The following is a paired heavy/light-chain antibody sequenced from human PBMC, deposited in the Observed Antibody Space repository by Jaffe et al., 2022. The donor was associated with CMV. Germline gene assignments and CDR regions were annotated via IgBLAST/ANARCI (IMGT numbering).Light chain of an antibody. CDR2: NAS. CDR3: QQYGASPWG. J-gene: IGKJ5*01. CDR1: QVITNNH. Sequence: ETVLTQSPGTLSLSPGERATLSCGASQVITNNHVAWYQQRPGQAPRLLIYNASHRATGVPDRVSGSGSGADFTLTISRLEPEDSAVYYCQQYGASPWGFGQGTRLEI. V-gene: IGKV3-20*01.
Heavy chain of an antibody. D-gene: IGHD3-3*01. Sequence: QLVESGGGLVQPGGSLRLSCAASGFSFNDYGMSWVRQAPGKGLEWVASISGSGYTLYYADSVKGRFTTSRDNSKKTLFLQMDSLGVEDTAIYYCAKGGTRFMEWSRTGWDSYDYYMGVWGKGTTVIVSS. CDR3: AKGGTRFMEWSRTGWDSYDYYMGV. CDR1: GFSFNDYG. CDR2: ISGSGYTL. J-gene: IGHJ6*03. V-gene: IGHV3-23*04.